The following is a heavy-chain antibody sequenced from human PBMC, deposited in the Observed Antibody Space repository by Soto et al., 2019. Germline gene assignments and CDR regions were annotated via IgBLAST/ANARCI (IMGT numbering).Heavy chain of an antibody. CDR1: GFTFSSYS. D-gene: IGHD3-16*01. CDR3: ARVVLSRYFDL. V-gene: IGHV3-21*01. Sequence: EVQLVESGGGLVKPGGSLRLSCAASGFTFSSYSMNWVRQAPGKGLEWVSSISSSSSYIYYADSVKGRFTISRDNAKNSLYLQMNSLRAEDMAVYYCARVVLSRYFDLWGRGTLVTVSS. J-gene: IGHJ2*01. CDR2: ISSSSSYI.